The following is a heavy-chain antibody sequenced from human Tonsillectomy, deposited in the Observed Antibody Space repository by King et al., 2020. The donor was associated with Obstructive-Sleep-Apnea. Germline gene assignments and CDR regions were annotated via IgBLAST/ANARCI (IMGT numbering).Heavy chain of an antibody. CDR3: ARKTYYYDSSGSMIDY. CDR1: GFTFSIYG. J-gene: IGHJ4*02. CDR2: IWYDGSNK. Sequence: VQLVESGGGVVQPGRSLRLSCAASGFTFSIYGMHWVRQAPGKGLEWVAVIWYDGSNKYYADSVKGRFTISRDNSKNTLYLQMNSLRAEDTAVYYCARKTYYYDSSGSMIDYWGQGTLVTVSS. D-gene: IGHD3-22*01. V-gene: IGHV3-33*01.